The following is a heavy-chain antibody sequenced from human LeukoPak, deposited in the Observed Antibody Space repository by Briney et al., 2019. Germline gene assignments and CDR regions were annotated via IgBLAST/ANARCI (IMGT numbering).Heavy chain of an antibody. CDR1: GGSISSYY. V-gene: IGHV4-4*07. CDR2: IYTSGST. D-gene: IGHD2-2*02. Sequence: SETLSLTCTVSGGSISSYYWSWIRQPAGKGLEWIGLIYTSGSTNYNPSLKSRVTISVDKSKNQFSLKLSSVTAADTAVYYCARDPLCRSTSCYSWFDPWGQGTLVTVSS. CDR3: ARDPLCRSTSCYSWFDP. J-gene: IGHJ5*02.